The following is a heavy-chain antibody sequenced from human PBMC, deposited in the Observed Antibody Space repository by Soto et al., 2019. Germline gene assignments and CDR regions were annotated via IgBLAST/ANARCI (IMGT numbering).Heavy chain of an antibody. D-gene: IGHD5-18*01. CDR3: TRPGYNYGLDY. CDR1: GFTFSTYA. Sequence: GGALRLSCAASGFTFSTYAMSWVRQAPGKGLEWVSSISEGSSTMYADSVKGRFTISRDNAKNTLYLQMNNLRAEDTAVYYCTRPGYNYGLDYWGQGALVTVSS. CDR2: ISEGSST. V-gene: IGHV3-74*03. J-gene: IGHJ4*02.